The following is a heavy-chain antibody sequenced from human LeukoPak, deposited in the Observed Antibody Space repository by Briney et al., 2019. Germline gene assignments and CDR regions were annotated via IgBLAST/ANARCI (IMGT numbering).Heavy chain of an antibody. Sequence: GGSLRLSCAASGFTFSSYSMNWVRQAPGKGLEWVSYISSSGSTIYYADSVKGRFTISRDNAENSLYLQMNSLRAEDTAVYYCAREYYDSSGTPHFDYWGQGTLDTVSS. J-gene: IGHJ4*02. CDR2: ISSSGSTI. CDR1: GFTFSSYS. CDR3: AREYYDSSGTPHFDY. V-gene: IGHV3-48*04. D-gene: IGHD3-22*01.